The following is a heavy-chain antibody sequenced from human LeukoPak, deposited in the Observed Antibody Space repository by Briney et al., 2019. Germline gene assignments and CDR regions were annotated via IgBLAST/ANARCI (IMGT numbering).Heavy chain of an antibody. V-gene: IGHV4-59*01. CDR3: ARGVVAAAGRTFDF. CDR1: DDSITMYY. Sequence: SETLSLTCSVSDDSITMYYWTWIRQPPGKGLEWIGYIYNSGSTSYNPSLRSRVTISLDTSKNQFSLKLNSVTAADTAIYYCARGVVAAAGRTFDFWGQGTLVTVSS. CDR2: IYNSGST. J-gene: IGHJ4*02. D-gene: IGHD6-13*01.